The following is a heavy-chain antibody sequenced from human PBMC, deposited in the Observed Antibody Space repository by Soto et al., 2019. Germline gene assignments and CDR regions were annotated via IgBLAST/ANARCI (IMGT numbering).Heavy chain of an antibody. V-gene: IGHV5-51*01. D-gene: IGHD4-4*01. CDR1: GYSFTSYW. CDR2: IYPGDSDT. J-gene: IGHJ6*02. Sequence: PGESLKISCKGSGYSFTSYWIGWVRQMPGKGLEWKGIIYPGDSDTRYSPSFQGQVTISADKSISTAYLQWSSLKASDTAMYYCGLGSVTTFNYYYGMDVWGQGTTVTVSS. CDR3: GLGSVTTFNYYYGMDV.